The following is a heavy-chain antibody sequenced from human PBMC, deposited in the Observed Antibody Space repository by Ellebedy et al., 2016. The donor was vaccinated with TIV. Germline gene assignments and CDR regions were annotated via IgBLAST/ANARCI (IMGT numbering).Heavy chain of an antibody. V-gene: IGHV3-48*04. CDR2: ISENSDTT. CDR3: ARDRIGPNWYTTFDQ. J-gene: IGHJ4*02. Sequence: GGSLRLSXTASGFSFSDYGMNWVRQAPGQGLEFLSYISENSDTTHYAASVRGRFTISRDNARTSLYLQMNSLRVDDTALYYCARDRIGPNWYTTFDQWGQGTLITVSS. CDR1: GFSFSDYG. D-gene: IGHD2-2*02.